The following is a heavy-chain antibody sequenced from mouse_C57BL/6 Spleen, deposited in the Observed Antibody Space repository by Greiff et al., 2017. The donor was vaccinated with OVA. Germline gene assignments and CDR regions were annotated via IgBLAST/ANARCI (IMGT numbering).Heavy chain of an antibody. CDR3: TREGDNYSSSLERIGFDY. J-gene: IGHJ2*01. CDR1: GFTFSSYA. Sequence: EVQGVESGEGLVKPGGSLKLSCAASGFTFSSYAMSWVRQTPEKRLEWVAYISSGGDYIYYADTVKGRFTISRDNARNTLYLQMSSLKSEDTAMYYCTREGDNYSSSLERIGFDYWGQGTTLTVSS. D-gene: IGHD1-3*01. V-gene: IGHV5-9-1*02. CDR2: ISSGGDYI.